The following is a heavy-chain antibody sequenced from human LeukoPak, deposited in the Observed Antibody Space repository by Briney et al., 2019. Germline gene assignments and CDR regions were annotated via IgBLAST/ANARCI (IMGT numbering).Heavy chain of an antibody. D-gene: IGHD4-17*01. CDR3: AKDRYGDSGGYFDL. CDR1: GITFSSYA. J-gene: IGHJ2*01. CDR2: ISGTGGRI. V-gene: IGHV3-23*01. Sequence: GGSLRLSCAPSGITFSSYAMSWVRQAPGKGLEWVSAISGTGGRIYYGDSVKGRFTISRDNSKNTLYLQMNSLRAEDTAIYYCAKDRYGDSGGYFDLWGRGTLATVSS.